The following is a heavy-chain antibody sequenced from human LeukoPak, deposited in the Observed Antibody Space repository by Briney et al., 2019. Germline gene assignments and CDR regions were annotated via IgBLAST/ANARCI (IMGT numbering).Heavy chain of an antibody. CDR3: ARQREYYESSGYYSFDY. V-gene: IGHV4-59*08. CDR1: GGSISSYY. Sequence: KTSETLSLTCPVSGGSISSYYCSWIRQPPGKGLEWIGYIYYSGSTNYNPSLKSRVTISVDTSKNQFSLKLSSVTAADTAVYYCARQREYYESSGYYSFDYWGQGTLVTVSS. J-gene: IGHJ4*02. D-gene: IGHD3-22*01. CDR2: IYYSGST.